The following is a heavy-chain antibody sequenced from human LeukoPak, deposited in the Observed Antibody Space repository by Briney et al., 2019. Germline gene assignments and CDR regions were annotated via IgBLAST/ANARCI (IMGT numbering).Heavy chain of an antibody. CDR1: GYTFTSYD. J-gene: IGHJ6*03. CDR2: MNPNSGNT. V-gene: IGHV1-8*03. CDR3: ARAKLRVHYYYYMDV. Sequence: ASVKVSCKASGYTFTSYDINWVRQATGLGLEWLGGMNPNSGNTGYAQKFQGRVTITRNTSISTAYMELSSLRSEDTAVYYCARAKLRVHYYYYMDVWGKGTTVTVSS. D-gene: IGHD6-6*01.